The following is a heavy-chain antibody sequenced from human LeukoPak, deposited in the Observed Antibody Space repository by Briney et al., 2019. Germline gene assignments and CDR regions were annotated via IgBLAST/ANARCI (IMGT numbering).Heavy chain of an antibody. CDR3: ARGNSNYVYDY. CDR1: GGSISGYY. J-gene: IGHJ4*02. D-gene: IGHD3-10*02. V-gene: IGHV4-4*07. Sequence: SETLSLTCTVSGGSISGYYWTWIRQPAGKGLEWIGRTHPSGTTNYNPSLKSRVTTSVDTSENQFSLKLSSVTAADTAIYYCARGNSNYVYDYWGQGTLVTVSS. CDR2: THPSGTT.